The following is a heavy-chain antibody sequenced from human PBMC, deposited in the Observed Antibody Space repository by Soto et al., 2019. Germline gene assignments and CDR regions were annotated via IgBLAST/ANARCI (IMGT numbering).Heavy chain of an antibody. CDR2: IIPILGIA. Sequence: ASVKVSCKASGGTFSSYTISWVQQAPGQGLEWMGRIIPILGIANYAQKFQGRVTITADKSTSTAYMELSSLRSEDTAVYYCARAAWGLYYFDYWGQGTLVTVSS. CDR3: ARAAWGLYYFDY. V-gene: IGHV1-69*02. D-gene: IGHD7-27*01. CDR1: GGTFSSYT. J-gene: IGHJ4*02.